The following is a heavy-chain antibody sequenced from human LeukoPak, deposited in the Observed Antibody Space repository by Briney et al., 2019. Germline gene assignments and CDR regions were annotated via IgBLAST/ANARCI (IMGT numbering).Heavy chain of an antibody. J-gene: IGHJ4*02. CDR2: MNPNSGNT. V-gene: IGHV1-8*03. D-gene: IGHD2-2*01. CDR1: GYTFTSYD. CDR3: ARYVCSSTSCYSDY. Sequence: ASVKVSCKASGYTFTSYDINWVRQATGQGLEWMGWMNPNSGNTGYAQKFQGRVTITRNTSISTAYMELSSPRSEDTAVYYCARYVCSSTSCYSDYWGQGTLVTVSS.